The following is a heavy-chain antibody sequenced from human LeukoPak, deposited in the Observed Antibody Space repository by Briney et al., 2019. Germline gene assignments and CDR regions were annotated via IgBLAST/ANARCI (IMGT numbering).Heavy chain of an antibody. CDR3: ANSRSSATFARGLFDF. J-gene: IGHJ4*02. D-gene: IGHD2-2*01. V-gene: IGHV3-23*01. CDR1: GFTFSNYD. CDR2: ISYNGGST. Sequence: GGSLRLSCAASGFTFSNYDMSWVRQAPGKGLEWVSGISYNGGSTYYADSVKGRFTISRDNSKNTMYLQMNSLRAEDTAVYYCANSRSSATFARGLFDFWGQGTLVTVSS.